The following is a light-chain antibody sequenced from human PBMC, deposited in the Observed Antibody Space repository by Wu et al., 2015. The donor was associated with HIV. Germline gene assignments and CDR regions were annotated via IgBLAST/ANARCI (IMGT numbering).Light chain of an antibody. Sequence: EIVLTQSPGTLSLSPGERASLSCRASQSVSSSYLAWYQQKGGQAPRLLIYGASKRATGIPDRFSGSGSGTDLTLTISRLEPEDFAVYYCQQYGTWWTFGQGTKVEIK. CDR3: QQYGTWWT. CDR2: GAS. V-gene: IGKV3-20*01. CDR1: QSVSSSY. J-gene: IGKJ1*01.